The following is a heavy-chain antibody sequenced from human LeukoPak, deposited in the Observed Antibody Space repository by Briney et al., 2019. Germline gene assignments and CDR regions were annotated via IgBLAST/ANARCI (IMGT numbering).Heavy chain of an antibody. CDR1: GFXFSTYD. V-gene: IGHV3-30*18. D-gene: IGHD3-10*01. CDR2: ISYDGSDK. CDR3: AKDFGEAAFDI. Sequence: GGSLRLSCAASGFXFSTYDIHWVRQAPGKGREWVALISYDGSDKYYADSVKGRFTISRDNSKNTLYLQMNSLRAEDTAVYYCAKDFGEAAFDIWGQGTMVTVSS. J-gene: IGHJ3*02.